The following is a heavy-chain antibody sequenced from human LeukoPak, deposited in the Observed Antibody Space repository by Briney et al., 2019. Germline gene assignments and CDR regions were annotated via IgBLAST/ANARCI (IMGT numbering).Heavy chain of an antibody. V-gene: IGHV4-61*01. D-gene: IGHD3-22*01. CDR3: ARDYPRNYYDSSGYPDI. J-gene: IGHJ3*02. CDR1: GGPISSSSYY. Sequence: SETLSLTCTVSGGPISSSSYYWGWIRQPPGKGLEWIGYIYYSGSTNYNPSLKSRVTISVDTSKNQFSLKLSSVTAADTAVYYCARDYPRNYYDSSGYPDIWGQGTMVTVSS. CDR2: IYYSGST.